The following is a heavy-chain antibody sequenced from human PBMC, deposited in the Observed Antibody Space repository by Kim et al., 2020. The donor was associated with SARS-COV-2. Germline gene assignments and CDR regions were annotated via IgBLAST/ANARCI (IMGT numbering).Heavy chain of an antibody. CDR3: ARVLMVYAIDNWFDP. D-gene: IGHD2-8*01. V-gene: IGHV4-39*01. CDR1: GGSISSSSYY. Sequence: SETLSLTCTVSGGSISSSSYYWGWIRQPPGKGLEWIGSIYYSGSTYYNPSLKSRVTISVDTSKNQFSLKLSSVTAADTAVYYCARVLMVYAIDNWFDPWGQGTLVTVSS. CDR2: IYYSGST. J-gene: IGHJ5*02.